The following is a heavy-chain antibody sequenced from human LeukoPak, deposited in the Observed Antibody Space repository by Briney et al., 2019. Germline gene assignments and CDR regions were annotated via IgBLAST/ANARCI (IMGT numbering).Heavy chain of an antibody. V-gene: IGHV4-59*08. Sequence: SETLSLTCTVSGGSTSSYYWSWIRQPPGKGLEWIGYIYHSGTTNYSPSLSSRVTISVDTSKNQFSLNLSSVTAADTALYYCARHPTGSGRTNGVDVWGQGTMVTVSS. D-gene: IGHD3-10*01. J-gene: IGHJ6*02. CDR1: GGSTSSYY. CDR3: ARHPTGSGRTNGVDV. CDR2: IYHSGTT.